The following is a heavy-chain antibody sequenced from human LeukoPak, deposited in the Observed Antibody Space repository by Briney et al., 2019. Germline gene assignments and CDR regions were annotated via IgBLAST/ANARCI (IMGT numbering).Heavy chain of an antibody. J-gene: IGHJ4*02. Sequence: ASVKVSCKASGGTFSSYAISWVRQAPGQGLEWMGGIIPIFGTANYAQKFQGRVTITADESTSTAYMELSSLRSDDTAVYYCARGKVRWEPHPGHFDYWGQGTLVTVSS. V-gene: IGHV1-69*13. D-gene: IGHD1-26*01. CDR2: IIPIFGTA. CDR3: ARGKVRWEPHPGHFDY. CDR1: GGTFSSYA.